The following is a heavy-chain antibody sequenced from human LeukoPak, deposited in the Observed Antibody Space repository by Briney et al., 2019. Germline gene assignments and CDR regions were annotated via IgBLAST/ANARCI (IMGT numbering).Heavy chain of an antibody. D-gene: IGHD2-21*02. J-gene: IGHJ3*02. V-gene: IGHV4-39*01. Sequence: SETLSLTCTVSGGSIGSSSYYWGWIRQPPGKGLEWIGSIYYSGSTYYNPSLKRLVTISVDTSQHQFSLKLSYLTATDTTVYEWARPPPPPTLDAYCGGDCYPSYAFDIWGQGTMVTVSS. CDR2: IYYSGST. CDR3: ARPPPPPTLDAYCGGDCYPSYAFDI. CDR1: GGSIGSSSYY.